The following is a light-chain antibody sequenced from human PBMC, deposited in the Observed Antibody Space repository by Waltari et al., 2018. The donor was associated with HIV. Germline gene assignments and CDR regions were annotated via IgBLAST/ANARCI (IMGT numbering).Light chain of an antibody. CDR2: RNN. CDR1: SSNIGSYY. J-gene: IGLJ2*01. Sequence: QSVLTQPPSASGTPGQRVTISCSGSSSNIGSYYVYWYQQLPGTAPKLLIYRNNHRPSGVPARFSVSKSGTSGSLAISGLRSEDEADYFCAAWSGSLSGVVFGGGTKLTVL. V-gene: IGLV1-47*01. CDR3: AAWSGSLSGVV.